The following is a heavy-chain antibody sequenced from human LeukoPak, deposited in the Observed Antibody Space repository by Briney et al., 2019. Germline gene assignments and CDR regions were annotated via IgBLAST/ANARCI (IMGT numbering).Heavy chain of an antibody. Sequence: GGSLRLSCAASGFTFSSYSMNWVRQAPGKGLEWVSSISSSSSYIYYADSVKGRFTISRDNAKNSLYLQMNSLRAEDTAVYYCASTVTTIRGLCGYFDYWGQGTLVTVSS. CDR3: ASTVTTIRGLCGYFDY. V-gene: IGHV3-21*01. J-gene: IGHJ4*02. CDR2: ISSSSSYI. CDR1: GFTFSSYS. D-gene: IGHD4-17*01.